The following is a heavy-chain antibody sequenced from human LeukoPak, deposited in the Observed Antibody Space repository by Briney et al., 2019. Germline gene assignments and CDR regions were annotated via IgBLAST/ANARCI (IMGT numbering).Heavy chain of an antibody. CDR3: AKDAAGPEY. D-gene: IGHD6-13*01. CDR1: GLTFSDYS. V-gene: IGHV3-23*01. J-gene: IGHJ4*02. Sequence: PGGSLRLSCVASGLTFSDYSMTWVRQAPGEGLFWVSGISAGGGSTYYADSVKGRFTISRDNSRNTLYLQMNSLRAEDTAVYYCAKDAAGPEYWGQGTLVTVSS. CDR2: ISAGGGST.